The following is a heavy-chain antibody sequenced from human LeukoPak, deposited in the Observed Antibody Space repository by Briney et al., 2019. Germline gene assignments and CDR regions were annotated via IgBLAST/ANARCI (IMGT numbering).Heavy chain of an antibody. Sequence: SVKVSCKDTRGTFSSYAISWVRQAPGQGLEWMGGIIPIFGTANYAQKFQGRVTITTDESTSTAYMELSSLRSEDTAVYYCARDRGWPTSYYFDYWGQGTLVTVSS. D-gene: IGHD6-19*01. J-gene: IGHJ4*02. CDR3: ARDRGWPTSYYFDY. V-gene: IGHV1-69*05. CDR1: RGTFSSYA. CDR2: IIPIFGTA.